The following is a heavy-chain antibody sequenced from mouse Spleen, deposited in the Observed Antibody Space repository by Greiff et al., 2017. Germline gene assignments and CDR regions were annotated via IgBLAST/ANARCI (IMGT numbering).Heavy chain of an antibody. Sequence: VQLQQSGAELVRPGASVKLSCTASGFNIKDDYMHWVKQRPEQGLEWIGWLDPENGDTEYASKFQGKATITADTSSNTAYLQLSSLTSEDTAVYYCTTEGNYVSFAYWGQGTLVTVSA. J-gene: IGHJ3*01. CDR2: LDPENGDT. D-gene: IGHD2-1*01. CDR1: GFNIKDDY. CDR3: TTEGNYVSFAY. V-gene: IGHV14-4*01.